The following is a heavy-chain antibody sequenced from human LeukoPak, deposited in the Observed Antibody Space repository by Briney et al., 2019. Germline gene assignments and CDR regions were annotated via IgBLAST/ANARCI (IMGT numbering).Heavy chain of an antibody. CDR3: ARRSITMVRGPIGSFDY. D-gene: IGHD3-10*01. CDR1: GFTFSDYY. V-gene: IGHV3-11*04. J-gene: IGHJ4*02. Sequence: PGGSLRLSCAASGFTFSDYYMSWVRQAPGKGLEWVSYISSSSSTIYYADSVKGRFTISRDNAKNSLYLQMNSLRAEDTAVYYCARRSITMVRGPIGSFDYWGQGTLVTVSS. CDR2: ISSSSSTI.